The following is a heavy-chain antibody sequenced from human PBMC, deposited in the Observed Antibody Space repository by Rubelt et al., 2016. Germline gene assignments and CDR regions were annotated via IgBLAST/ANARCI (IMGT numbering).Heavy chain of an antibody. CDR2: INTIGGST. CDR1: GYTFTSYY. CDR3: ARSPRYDFEDNWFDP. D-gene: IGHD3-3*01. V-gene: IGHV1-46*01. J-gene: IGHJ5*02. Sequence: QVQLVQSGAEVKKPGASVKVSCKASGYTFTSYYMHWVRQAPGQGLEWMGIINTIGGSTSYAQKFQGRVTMTRDTSTSTVYMELSSLRSEDTAVYYCARSPRYDFEDNWFDPWGQGTLVTVSS.